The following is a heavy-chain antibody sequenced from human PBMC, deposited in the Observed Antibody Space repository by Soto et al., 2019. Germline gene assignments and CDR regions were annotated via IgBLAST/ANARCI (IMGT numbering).Heavy chain of an antibody. J-gene: IGHJ3*02. CDR1: GFTFSYYG. Sequence: QVQLVESVGGVVQPGRSLRLSCAASGFTFSYYGMHWVRQAPGKGLEWVAVIWDDANKRYYPDSVRGRFTISRDNSENTLYLQMNSLTGEDTAVYYCVRGGKTAGAFDIWGQGTMVTVSS. CDR2: IWDDANKR. V-gene: IGHV3-33*01. D-gene: IGHD3-16*01. CDR3: VRGGKTAGAFDI.